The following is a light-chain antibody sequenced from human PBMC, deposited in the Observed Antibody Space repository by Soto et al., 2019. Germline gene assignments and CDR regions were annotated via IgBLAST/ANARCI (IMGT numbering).Light chain of an antibody. V-gene: IGKV3-20*01. CDR1: QSVNSNY. J-gene: IGKJ5*01. CDR2: GIS. Sequence: EMVMTQSPAILSVSPGESATLSCRASQSVNSNYLAWYQQHPGQPPRLLIYGISTRATGIPARFSGSGSGTEFTLTISRLEPEDFAVYYCQQCGSSSTFGQGTRLEIK. CDR3: QQCGSSST.